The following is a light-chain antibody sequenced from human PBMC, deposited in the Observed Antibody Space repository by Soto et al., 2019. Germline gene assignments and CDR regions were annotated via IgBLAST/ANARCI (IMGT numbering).Light chain of an antibody. CDR2: GAS. V-gene: IGKV3-20*01. CDR3: QQYGSLSWT. J-gene: IGKJ1*01. Sequence: EIVLTQSPGTLSLSPGERATLSCRASQNVDTNYLAWYQQKPGQAPRIIIFGASGRATGIPDRFSGSGSGTDFTLTISRLEPEDFAMCYCQQYGSLSWTFGQGTKVEIK. CDR1: QNVDTNY.